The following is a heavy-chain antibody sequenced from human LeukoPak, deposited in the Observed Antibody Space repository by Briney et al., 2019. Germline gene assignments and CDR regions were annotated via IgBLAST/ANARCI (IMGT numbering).Heavy chain of an antibody. J-gene: IGHJ3*02. CDR2: IYYSGST. CDR1: GGSISSSSYY. Sequence: SETLSLTCTVSGGSISSSSYYWGWIRQPPGKRLEWIGSIYYSGSTYYNPSLKSRVTISVDTSKNQFSLKLSSVPAADTPVYYCARPCDPGGHDAFDIWGQGTTVTVSS. D-gene: IGHD2-21*02. V-gene: IGHV4-39*01. CDR3: ARPCDPGGHDAFDI.